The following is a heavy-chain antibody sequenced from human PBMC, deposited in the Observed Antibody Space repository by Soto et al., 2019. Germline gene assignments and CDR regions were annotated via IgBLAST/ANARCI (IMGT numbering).Heavy chain of an antibody. CDR3: ARVNFGPTMVRGRRYYYYYMDV. Sequence: GGSLRLSCAASGFTFSSYSMNWVRQAPGKGLEWVSSISSSSSYIYYADSVKGRFTISRDNAKNSLYLQMNSLRAEDTAVYYCARVNFGPTMVRGRRYYYYYMDVWGKGTTVTVSS. J-gene: IGHJ6*03. D-gene: IGHD3-10*01. CDR2: ISSSSSYI. CDR1: GFTFSSYS. V-gene: IGHV3-21*01.